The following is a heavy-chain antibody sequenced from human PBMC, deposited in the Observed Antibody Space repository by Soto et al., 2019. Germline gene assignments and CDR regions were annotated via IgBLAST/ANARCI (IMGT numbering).Heavy chain of an antibody. V-gene: IGHV1-69*12. CDR2: IIPIFGTA. CDR3: ASYSGGNSQYYYYGMVV. J-gene: IGHJ6*02. D-gene: IGHD2-21*02. Sequence: QVQLVQSGAEVKKPGSSVKVSCKASGGTFSSYAISWVRQAPGQGLEWMGGIIPIFGTANYAQKFQGRVTITADQSTSRADREVSSTRSEDPAVYYCASYSGGNSQYYYYGMVVWGQGTTVTVSS. CDR1: GGTFSSYA.